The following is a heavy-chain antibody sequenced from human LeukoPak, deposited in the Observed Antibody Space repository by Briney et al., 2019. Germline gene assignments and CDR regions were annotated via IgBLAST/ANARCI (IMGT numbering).Heavy chain of an antibody. CDR1: GFTFSYVW. V-gene: IGHV3-15*01. D-gene: IGHD2/OR15-2a*01. J-gene: IGHJ4*02. CDR2: IKSKRDGETT. CDR3: TTEYTNSYYFDY. Sequence: PGGSLRLSCAASGFTFSYVWMCWVRQVPGKGLEWVGRIKSKRDGETTDYTAPVKGRFTISGDDSKTTLYLQMNSLKTEDTAVYYCTTEYTNSYYFDYWGQGTLVTVSS.